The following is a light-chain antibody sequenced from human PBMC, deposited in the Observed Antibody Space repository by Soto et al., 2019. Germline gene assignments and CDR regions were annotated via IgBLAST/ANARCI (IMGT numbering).Light chain of an antibody. CDR3: SSYTSSSTHYV. J-gene: IGLJ1*01. Sequence: QSAVTQPASVSGSPGQSITISCTGASSDVGGYNYVSWYLQHPGKAPKLMIYEVSNRPSGVSNRFSGSKSGNTASLTISGLQAEDEADYYCSSYTSSSTHYVFGTGTKVTVL. CDR2: EVS. V-gene: IGLV2-14*01. CDR1: SSDVGGYNY.